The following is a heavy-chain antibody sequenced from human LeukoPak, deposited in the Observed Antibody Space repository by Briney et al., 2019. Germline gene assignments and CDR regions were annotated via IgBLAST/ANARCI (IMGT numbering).Heavy chain of an antibody. Sequence: PSGTLSLTCNVSGGSISSGDYYWSWIRQPPEKGLEWIGYIFYSGSTYHNPSLKSRVTISVDTSKSQFSLKLRSVTAADTAVYYCARLNHCSTTSCYWVDPWGQGTLVTVSS. CDR3: ARLNHCSTTSCYWVDP. CDR2: IFYSGST. V-gene: IGHV4-30-4*08. CDR1: GGSISSGDYY. D-gene: IGHD2-2*01. J-gene: IGHJ5*02.